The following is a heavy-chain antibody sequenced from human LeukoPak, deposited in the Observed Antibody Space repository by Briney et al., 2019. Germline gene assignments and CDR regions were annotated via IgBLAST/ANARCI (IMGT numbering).Heavy chain of an antibody. CDR3: ARGVGGAGY. D-gene: IGHD2-21*01. Sequence: GGSLRLSCTASGFTSSNYWMSWVRQAPGKGLEWVATIKEYGEIYYVDSVRVRFTVSRDNSKNSLYLQMNSLRSEDAAVYSCARGVGGAGYWRQATMATVSS. V-gene: IGHV3-7*01. J-gene: IGHJ4*02. CDR2: IKEYGEI. CDR1: GFTSSNYW.